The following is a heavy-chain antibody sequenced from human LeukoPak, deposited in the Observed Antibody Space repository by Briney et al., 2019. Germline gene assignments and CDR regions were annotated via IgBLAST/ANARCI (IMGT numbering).Heavy chain of an antibody. CDR2: IYYSGST. Sequence: SETLSLTCTVSGGSISSSSYYWGWIRQPPGKGLEWIGSIYYSGSTYYNPSLKSRVTISVDTSKNQFSLKLSSVTAADTAVYYCARTPASDFTFDYWGQGTLVTVSS. D-gene: IGHD3-3*01. V-gene: IGHV4-39*01. CDR1: GGSISSSSYY. J-gene: IGHJ4*02. CDR3: ARTPASDFTFDY.